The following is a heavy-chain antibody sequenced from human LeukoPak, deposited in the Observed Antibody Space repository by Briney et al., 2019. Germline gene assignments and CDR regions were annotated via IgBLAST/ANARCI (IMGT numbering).Heavy chain of an antibody. D-gene: IGHD3-3*01. CDR2: IKQDGSEK. V-gene: IGHV3-7*01. CDR3: ARVVTISAYYDFWSGYNQPNAIDY. CDR1: GFTFSSYW. J-gene: IGHJ4*02. Sequence: GGSLRLSCAASGFTFSSYWMSWVRQAPGKGLEWVANIKQDGSEKYYVDSVKGRFTISRDNAKNTLYLQMNSLRAEDTAVYYCARVVTISAYYDFWSGYNQPNAIDYWGQGTLVTVSS.